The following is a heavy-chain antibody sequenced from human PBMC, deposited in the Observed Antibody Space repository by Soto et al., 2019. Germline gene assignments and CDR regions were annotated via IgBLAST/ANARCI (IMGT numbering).Heavy chain of an antibody. CDR1: GFTFSSYA. CDR2: ISSSSSYI. V-gene: IGHV3-21*01. CDR3: ARDLEPPEVAPLH. D-gene: IGHD5-12*01. J-gene: IGHJ4*02. Sequence: GGSLRLSCAASGFTFSSYAMNWVRQAPGKGLEWVSSISSSSSYIYYADSVKGRFTISRDNAKNSLYLQMNSLRAEDTAVYYCARDLEPPEVAPLHWGQGTLVTVSS.